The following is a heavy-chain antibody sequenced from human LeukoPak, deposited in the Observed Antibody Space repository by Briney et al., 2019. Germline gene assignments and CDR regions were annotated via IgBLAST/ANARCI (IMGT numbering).Heavy chain of an antibody. CDR2: IYYSGST. D-gene: IGHD3-16*01. V-gene: IGHV4-59*01. CDR1: GGSISSYY. Sequence: SETLSPTCTVSGGSISSYYWSWIRQPPGKGLEWIGYIYYSGSTNYNPSLKSRVTISVDTSKNQFSLKLSSVTAADTAVYYCARAVPGGWFDPWGQGTLVTVSS. J-gene: IGHJ5*02. CDR3: ARAVPGGWFDP.